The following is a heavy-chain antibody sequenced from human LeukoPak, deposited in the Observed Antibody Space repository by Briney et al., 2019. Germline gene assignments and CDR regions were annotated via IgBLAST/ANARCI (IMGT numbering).Heavy chain of an antibody. V-gene: IGHV4-59*01. J-gene: IGHJ4*02. CDR1: GGSMNTYY. CDR3: ARVSLDFYDRSGYYYFDY. CDR2: IYYSGST. Sequence: SETLSLTCTVTGGSMNTYYWSWIRQPPGKGLEWIGYIYYSGSTSYSPSLKSRVTMSVDTSKNQFSLNLRSATAADTAVYYCARVSLDFYDRSGYYYFDYWGQGTLATVSS. D-gene: IGHD3-22*01.